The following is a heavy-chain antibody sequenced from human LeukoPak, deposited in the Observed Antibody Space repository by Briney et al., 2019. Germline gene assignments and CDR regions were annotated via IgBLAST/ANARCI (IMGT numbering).Heavy chain of an antibody. CDR2: IQSSGRT. Sequence: SETLSLTCDVSGGSINDRDWWTWVRQPPGKGLEWLGEIQSSGRTNYNPSLKSRVTFSINKSQNQVFLNLGSVTAADTAVYYCARVGARGVKNYDILTGYFSNWFDPWGQGTLVTVSS. J-gene: IGHJ5*02. D-gene: IGHD3-9*01. CDR3: ARVGARGVKNYDILTGYFSNWFDP. V-gene: IGHV4-4*02. CDR1: GGSINDRDW.